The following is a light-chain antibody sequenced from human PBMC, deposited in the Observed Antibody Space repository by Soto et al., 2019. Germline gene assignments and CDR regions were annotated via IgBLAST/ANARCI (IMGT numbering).Light chain of an antibody. V-gene: IGKV1-5*01. CDR1: QNINMW. CDR3: QHYSLYSPWT. Sequence: DIQMTQSPSTLSASVGDRVTITCRASQNINMWLAWYQQKPGKAPKLLIYDASSLQSGVPSRFGGSGSGTDFTLTITSLLPDDCETYYCQHYSLYSPWTFGQGTKVEI. J-gene: IGKJ1*01. CDR2: DAS.